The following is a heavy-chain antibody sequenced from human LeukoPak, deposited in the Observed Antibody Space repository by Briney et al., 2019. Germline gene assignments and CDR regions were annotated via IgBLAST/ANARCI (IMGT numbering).Heavy chain of an antibody. Sequence: SETLSLTCAVYGGSFSGYYWSWIRQPPGKGLEWIGEINHSGSTNYNPSLKSRVTISIDTSKNQFSLKLSSVTAADTAVYYCARTWDRAFDIWGQGTMVTVSS. V-gene: IGHV4-34*01. D-gene: IGHD1-26*01. CDR2: INHSGST. CDR3: ARTWDRAFDI. J-gene: IGHJ3*02. CDR1: GGSFSGYY.